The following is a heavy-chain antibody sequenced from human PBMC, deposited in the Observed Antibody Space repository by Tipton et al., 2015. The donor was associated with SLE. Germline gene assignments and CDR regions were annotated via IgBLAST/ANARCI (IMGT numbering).Heavy chain of an antibody. D-gene: IGHD3-22*01. V-gene: IGHV4-59*11. J-gene: IGHJ3*02. CDR1: GGSISSHY. Sequence: LRLSCTVSGGSISSHYWSWIRQPPGKGLEWIGYIYNSGSGNYNPSLKSRVTISVDTSKNLFSLKLSSVSAADTAVYYCARSDYYDSSGYYSYAFDIWGQGTMVTVSS. CDR2: IYNSGSG. CDR3: ARSDYYDSSGYYSYAFDI.